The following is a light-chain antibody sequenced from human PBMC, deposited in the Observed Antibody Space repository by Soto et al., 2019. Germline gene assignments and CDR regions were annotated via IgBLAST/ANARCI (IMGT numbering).Light chain of an antibody. CDR3: QQRLDWPPHT. CDR2: NAS. V-gene: IGKV3-11*01. Sequence: ETVLTQSPATLSLPPGERATLSCRASRSVNNYLAWYQQKPGQAPRLLIYNASNRDSGVPARFSGSGSGTDFTLTISSLQPDDFAVYYCQQRLDWPPHTFGRGTKVEI. CDR1: RSVNNY. J-gene: IGKJ4*01.